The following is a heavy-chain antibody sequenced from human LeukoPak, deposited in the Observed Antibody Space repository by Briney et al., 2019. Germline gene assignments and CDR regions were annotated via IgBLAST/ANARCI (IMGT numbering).Heavy chain of an antibody. D-gene: IGHD1-26*01. CDR1: GGAISSGSYY. J-gene: IGHJ4*02. CDR2: IYTSGST. CDR3: ARERVGANTEDY. V-gene: IGHV4-61*02. Sequence: SETLSLTCTVSGGAISSGSYYWSWIRQPAGKGLEWIGRIYTSGSTNYNPPLKSRVTISVDTSKNQFSLKLSSVTAADTAVYYCARERVGANTEDYWGQGTLVTVSS.